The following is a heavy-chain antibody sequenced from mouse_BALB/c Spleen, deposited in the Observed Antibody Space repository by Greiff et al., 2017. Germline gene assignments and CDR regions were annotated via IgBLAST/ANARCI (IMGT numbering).Heavy chain of an antibody. CDR3: ASSTVVATRYFDV. D-gene: IGHD1-1*01. Sequence: VQLVESGPGLVAPSQSLSITCTVSGFSLSRYSVHWVRQPPGKGLEWLGMIWGGGSTDYNSALKSRLSISKDNSKSQVFLKMNSLQTDDTAMYYCASSTVVATRYFDVWGAGTTVTVSS. CDR2: IWGGGST. CDR1: GFSLSRYS. J-gene: IGHJ1*01. V-gene: IGHV2-6-4*01.